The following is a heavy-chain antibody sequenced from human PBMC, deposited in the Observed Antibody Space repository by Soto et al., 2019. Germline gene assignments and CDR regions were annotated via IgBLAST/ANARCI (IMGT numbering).Heavy chain of an antibody. D-gene: IGHD6-6*01. CDR2: IYWNGDK. J-gene: IGHJ5*02. Sequence: QITLKESGRTLVKPTETLTLTCTFSGFSLSTVGEGVGWIRQPPGKALQCLALIYWNGDKYYSPSLTNRLTISKDTAKNQVVLTMTDMDTVDAGTFFCANKGQRVGDWFDPWGQGTLVTVSS. V-gene: IGHV2-5*01. CDR3: ANKGQRVGDWFDP. CDR1: GFSLSTVGEG.